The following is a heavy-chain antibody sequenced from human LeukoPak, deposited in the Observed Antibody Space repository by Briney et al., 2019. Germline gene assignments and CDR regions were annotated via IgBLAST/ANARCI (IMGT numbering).Heavy chain of an antibody. V-gene: IGHV5-51*01. J-gene: IGHJ5*02. Sequence: GESLKISCKGSGYSFTSYWIGWVRQMPGKGLEWMGIIYPGDSDTRYSPSFQGQVTISAGKSISTAYLQRSSLKASDTAMYYCARRHEGYCSGGSCYWFDPWGQGTLVTVSS. D-gene: IGHD2-15*01. CDR3: ARRHEGYCSGGSCYWFDP. CDR2: IYPGDSDT. CDR1: GYSFTSYW.